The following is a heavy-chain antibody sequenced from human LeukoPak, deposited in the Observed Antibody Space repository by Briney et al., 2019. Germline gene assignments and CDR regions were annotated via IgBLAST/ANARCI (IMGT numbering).Heavy chain of an antibody. D-gene: IGHD3-22*01. Sequence: GGSLRLSCAASGFTFSSYWMHWVRQAPGKGLEWVAVISYDGSDKYYADSVKGRFTISRDNSKNTLYLQMNSLRAEDTAVYYCAKGLWYYNDSSGYVDYWGQGTLVTVSS. CDR1: GFTFSSYW. CDR2: ISYDGSDK. V-gene: IGHV3-30*18. J-gene: IGHJ4*02. CDR3: AKGLWYYNDSSGYVDY.